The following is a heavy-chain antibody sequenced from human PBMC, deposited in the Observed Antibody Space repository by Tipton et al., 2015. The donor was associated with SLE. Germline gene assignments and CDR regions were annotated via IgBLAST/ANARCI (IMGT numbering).Heavy chain of an antibody. V-gene: IGHV3-11*04. D-gene: IGHD3-16*02. CDR1: GFTFSDYY. CDR2: ISSSGSTI. Sequence: GSLRLSCAASGFTFSDYYMSWIRQAPGKGLEWVSYISSSGSTIYYADSVKGRFTISRDNAKNSLYLQMNSLRAEDTAVYYCVRGAYYDYIWGSYRHGDYWGQGTLVTVSS. CDR3: VRGAYYDYIWGSYRHGDY. J-gene: IGHJ4*02.